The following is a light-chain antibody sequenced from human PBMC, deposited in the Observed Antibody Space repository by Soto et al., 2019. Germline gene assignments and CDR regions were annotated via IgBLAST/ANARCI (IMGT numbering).Light chain of an antibody. Sequence: DIQMTQSPSSLSASVGDRVTITCRASQGISNFVAWYQQIPGKVPQLLISEASTLQSGVSSRFSGSVSGTDFTLTINNLQPEDVGTYYCQKYNRAPFTFGPGTKVGIK. CDR1: QGISNF. CDR2: EAS. CDR3: QKYNRAPFT. J-gene: IGKJ3*01. V-gene: IGKV1-27*01.